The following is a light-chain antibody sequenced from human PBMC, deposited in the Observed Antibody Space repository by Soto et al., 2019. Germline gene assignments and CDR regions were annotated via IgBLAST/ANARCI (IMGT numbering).Light chain of an antibody. CDR2: VNSDGSH. V-gene: IGLV4-69*01. Sequence: QPVLTQSPSASASLGASVKLTCTLSSGRSKYAIAWHPQQPEKGPRSLMKVNSDGSHRQGDGIPDRFSGSSSETERYLTISSLQSEDDADYCCQTWGTGFQVFGTGTKLTVL. CDR3: QTWGTGFQV. CDR1: SGRSKYA. J-gene: IGLJ1*01.